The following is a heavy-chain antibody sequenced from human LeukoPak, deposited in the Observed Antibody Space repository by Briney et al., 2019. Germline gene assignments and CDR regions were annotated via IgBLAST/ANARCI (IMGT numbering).Heavy chain of an antibody. J-gene: IGHJ4*02. CDR3: ARGAAVEDFDY. CDR2: IWYDGSNK. CDR1: GFTFSIYG. D-gene: IGHD6-19*01. V-gene: IGHV3-33*01. Sequence: GGSLRLSCAASGFTFSIYGMHWVRQAPGKGLEWVAVIWYDGSNKYYADSVKGRSTISRDNSKNTLYLQMNSLRAEGTAVYYCARGAAVEDFDYWGQGTLVTVSS.